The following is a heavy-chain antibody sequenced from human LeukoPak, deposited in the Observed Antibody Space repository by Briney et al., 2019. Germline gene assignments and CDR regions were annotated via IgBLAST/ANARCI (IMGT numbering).Heavy chain of an antibody. D-gene: IGHD3-22*01. Sequence: GGSLRLSCAASGLTFSNYAMTWVRQAPGKGLEWVSSITDGGGTTYYADSVKGRFTISRDNSKNTLYLQLSSLRADDTAVYFCAKSYRTFGSSGFYHFDYWGPGTLVTVSS. CDR1: GLTFSNYA. J-gene: IGHJ4*02. V-gene: IGHV3-23*01. CDR3: AKSYRTFGSSGFYHFDY. CDR2: ITDGGGTT.